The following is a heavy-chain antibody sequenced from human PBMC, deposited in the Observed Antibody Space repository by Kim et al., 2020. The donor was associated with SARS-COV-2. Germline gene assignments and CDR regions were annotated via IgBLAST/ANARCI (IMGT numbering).Heavy chain of an antibody. CDR2: ISYDGSNT. CDR1: EFTFSSFA. Sequence: GGSLRLSCAASEFTFSSFAMHWVRQAPGKGLEWVAVISYDGSNTYYTNSVRGRFTISRDNFKNTLYLQMNSLRVEDTAVYYCARDLGTGATYYYGSGMMLVWGQGTTVIVSS. D-gene: IGHD3-10*01. J-gene: IGHJ6*02. CDR3: ARDLGTGATYYYGSGMMLV. V-gene: IGHV3-30*04.